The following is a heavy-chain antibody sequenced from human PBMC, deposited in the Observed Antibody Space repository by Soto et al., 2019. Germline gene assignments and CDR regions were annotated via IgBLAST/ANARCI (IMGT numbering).Heavy chain of an antibody. CDR3: ARRAETNGWNGFGADKYYFDF. Sequence: ASVKVSCKASGYTFTRYYIYWVRQATGQGLEWMGWMNPNTGNSGYAQKFQGRVTMTSDTSISTAHMELSSLRSEDTAVYYCARRAETNGWNGFGADKYYFDFWGQGTLVTVSS. V-gene: IGHV1-8*01. J-gene: IGHJ4*02. CDR2: MNPNTGNS. D-gene: IGHD1-1*01. CDR1: GYTFTRYY.